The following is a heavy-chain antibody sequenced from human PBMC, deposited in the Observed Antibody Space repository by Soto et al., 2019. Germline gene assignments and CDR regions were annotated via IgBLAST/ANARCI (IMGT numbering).Heavy chain of an antibody. J-gene: IGHJ4*02. V-gene: IGHV1-18*01. Sequence: ASVKVSCKASGYTFTSYGISWVRQAPGQGLEWMGWISAYNGNTNYAQKLQGRVTMTTDTSTSTAYMELRSLRSDDTAVYYCAIDQRRVLTAAWGPFAYWGQGTLVTVSS. CDR1: GYTFTSYG. CDR3: AIDQRRVLTAAWGPFAY. CDR2: ISAYNGNT. D-gene: IGHD3-16*01.